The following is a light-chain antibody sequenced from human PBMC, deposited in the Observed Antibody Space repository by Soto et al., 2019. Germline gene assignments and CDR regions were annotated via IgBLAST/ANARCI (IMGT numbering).Light chain of an antibody. Sequence: QTVVTQEPSFSVSPGGTVTLTCGLSSGSVATSHYSSWYQQNPGQPPRTLIYGTNTRSSGAPDRFSGSIVGNKAALTITGAQADDECDSYCMLYMGSGIWVFGGGTKVTVL. J-gene: IGLJ3*02. V-gene: IGLV8-61*01. CDR2: GTN. CDR1: SGSVATSHY. CDR3: MLYMGSGIWV.